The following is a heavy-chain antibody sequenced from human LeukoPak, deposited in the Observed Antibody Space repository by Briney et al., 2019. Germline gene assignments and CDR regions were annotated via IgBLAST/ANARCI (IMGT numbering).Heavy chain of an antibody. D-gene: IGHD3-9*01. CDR1: GFTFSSYE. CDR2: ISSSGSTI. CDR3: AAWDYDILTGYYRDY. V-gene: IGHV3-48*03. J-gene: IGHJ4*02. Sequence: GGSLRLSCAASGFTFSSYEMNWVRQAPGKGLEWVSYISSSGSTIYYADSVKGRFTISRDNAKNSLYLQINSLRAEDTAVYYCAAWDYDILTGYYRDYWGQGTLVTVSS.